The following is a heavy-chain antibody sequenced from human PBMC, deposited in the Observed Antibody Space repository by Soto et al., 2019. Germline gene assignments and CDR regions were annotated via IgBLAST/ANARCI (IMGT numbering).Heavy chain of an antibody. Sequence: PGGSLRLSCAASGFTFSSYSMNWVRQAPGKGLEWVSSISSSSSYIYYADSVKGRFTISRDNAKNSLYLQMNSLRAEDTAVYYCARDDDDSSGYYDYGGQGTLVTVSS. D-gene: IGHD3-22*01. V-gene: IGHV3-21*01. J-gene: IGHJ4*02. CDR1: GFTFSSYS. CDR2: ISSSSSYI. CDR3: ARDDDDSSGYYDY.